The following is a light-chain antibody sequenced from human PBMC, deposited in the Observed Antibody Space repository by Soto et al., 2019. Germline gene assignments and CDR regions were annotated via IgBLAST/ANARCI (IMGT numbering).Light chain of an antibody. CDR1: ENVRTF. Sequence: EVVLTQSPATLSLSPGERATLSCRASENVRTFVDWYQQKPGQAPRLLIYGASNRATGIPARFSGSGSGTDFTLTISNLEPEDFAVYHCQQYNKWPPTFGQGTKVDVK. CDR3: QQYNKWPPT. J-gene: IGKJ1*01. CDR2: GAS. V-gene: IGKV3-11*01.